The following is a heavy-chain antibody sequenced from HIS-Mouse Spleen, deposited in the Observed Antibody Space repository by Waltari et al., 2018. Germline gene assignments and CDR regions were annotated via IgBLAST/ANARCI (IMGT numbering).Heavy chain of an antibody. CDR3: AREIPYSSSWYDWYFDL. CDR1: GGSISSSSYY. Sequence: QLQLQESGPGLVKPSETLSLTCTVSGGSISSSSYYWGWIRQPPGKGLEWIGSIYYRGSTYYTPSLKRRVTISVDTSKNQFSLKLSSVTAADTAVYYCAREIPYSSSWYDWYFDLWGRGTLVTVSS. D-gene: IGHD6-13*01. V-gene: IGHV4-39*07. CDR2: IYYRGST. J-gene: IGHJ2*01.